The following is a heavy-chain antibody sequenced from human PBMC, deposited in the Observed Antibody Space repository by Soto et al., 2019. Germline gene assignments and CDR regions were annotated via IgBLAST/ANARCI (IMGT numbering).Heavy chain of an antibody. CDR3: ARIGRLRWGDY. D-gene: IGHD4-17*01. J-gene: IGHJ4*02. V-gene: IGHV3-48*01. CDR2: ISSSSSTI. CDR1: GFTFSSYS. Sequence: EVQLVESGGGLVQPGGSLRLSCAASGFTFSSYSMNWVRQDPGKGLEWVSYISSSSSTIYYADSVKGRFTISRDNAKNSLYLQMNSLRAEDTAVYDCARIGRLRWGDYWGQGTLVTVSS.